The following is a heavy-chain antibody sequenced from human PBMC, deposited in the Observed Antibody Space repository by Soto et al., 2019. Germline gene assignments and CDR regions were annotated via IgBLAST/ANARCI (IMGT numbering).Heavy chain of an antibody. Sequence: SETLSLTCTVSGGSTSSGDYYWSWIRQPPGKGLEWIGYIYYSGSTYYNPSLKSRVTISVDTSKNQFSLKLSSVTAADTAVYYCARDRIVVVPADYYYYYGMDVWGQGTTVTVSS. V-gene: IGHV4-30-4*01. CDR2: IYYSGST. CDR3: ARDRIVVVPADYYYYYGMDV. D-gene: IGHD2-2*01. CDR1: GGSTSSGDYY. J-gene: IGHJ6*02.